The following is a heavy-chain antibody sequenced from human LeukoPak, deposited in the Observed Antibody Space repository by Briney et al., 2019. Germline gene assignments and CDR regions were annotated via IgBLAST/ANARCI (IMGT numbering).Heavy chain of an antibody. CDR3: ARDNDWAFDY. CDR2: INHNGETI. D-gene: IGHD3-9*01. Sequence: PGGSLRLSCAASGFTFSSYAMNWVRQAPGKGLEWVSYINHNGETIYYPDFVKGRFTISRDNAKNSLYLQMNSLRDEDTAVYYCARDNDWAFDYWGQGTLVTVSS. CDR1: GFTFSSYA. J-gene: IGHJ4*02. V-gene: IGHV3-48*02.